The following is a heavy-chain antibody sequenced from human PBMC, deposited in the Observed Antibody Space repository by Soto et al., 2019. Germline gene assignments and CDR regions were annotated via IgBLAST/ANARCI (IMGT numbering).Heavy chain of an antibody. CDR3: ARKLEPRGSYYYYYDMDV. V-gene: IGHV1-2*02. J-gene: IGHJ6*02. Sequence: QVQLVQSGAEVKKPGASVKVSCKASGYTFTDYYMHWVRQAPGQGPEWMGWINPNSGGTNYAQKFQGRVTMIRDTSISTAYMELSRLRSDDTAVYYCARKLEPRGSYYYYYDMDVWGQGTTVTVSS. CDR2: INPNSGGT. D-gene: IGHD1-1*01. CDR1: GYTFTDYY.